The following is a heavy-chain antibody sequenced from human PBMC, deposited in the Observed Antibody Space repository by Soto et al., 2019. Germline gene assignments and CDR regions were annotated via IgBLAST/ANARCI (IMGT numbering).Heavy chain of an antibody. CDR2: IYYSGST. CDR3: AGGGYSYGYRGASDI. D-gene: IGHD5-18*01. J-gene: IGHJ3*02. V-gene: IGHV4-59*01. Sequence: SETLSLTCTVSGGSISSYYWSWIRQPPGKGLEWIGYIYYSGSTNYNPSLKSRVTISVDTSKNQFSLKLSSVTAADTAVYYCAGGGYSYGYRGASDIWGQGTMDTVS. CDR1: GGSISSYY.